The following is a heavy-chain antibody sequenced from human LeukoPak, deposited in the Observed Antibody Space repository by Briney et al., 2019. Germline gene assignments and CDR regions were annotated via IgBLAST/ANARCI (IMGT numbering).Heavy chain of an antibody. CDR1: GGSFSGYY. D-gene: IGHD1-26*01. Sequence: PSETLSLTCAVYGGSFSGYYWSWIRQPPGKGLEWIGEINHSGSTNYNPSLKSRVTISVDTSKNQFSLKLSSVTAADTAVYYCAKDLGGGSYGVSWFDPWGQGTLVTVSS. V-gene: IGHV4-34*01. CDR3: AKDLGGGSYGVSWFDP. CDR2: INHSGST. J-gene: IGHJ5*02.